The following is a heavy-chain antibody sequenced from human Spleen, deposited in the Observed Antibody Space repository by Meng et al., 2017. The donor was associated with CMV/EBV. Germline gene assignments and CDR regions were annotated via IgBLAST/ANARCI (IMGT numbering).Heavy chain of an antibody. CDR2: IYWYNDK. Sequence: SGPTLVKPTQTLTLTCTFSGFSLSTSGGGVGWIRQPPGKAPEWLAVIYWYNDKWYSPSLRSRLTITKDTSNNQVVLTILNMDHVDTATYYCAHSKMLYDDFWNSPEGLAIWFAPWGQGTLVTVSS. CDR1: GFSLSTSGGG. CDR3: AHSKMLYDDFWNSPEGLAIWFAP. J-gene: IGHJ5*02. V-gene: IGHV2-5*01. D-gene: IGHD3-3*01.